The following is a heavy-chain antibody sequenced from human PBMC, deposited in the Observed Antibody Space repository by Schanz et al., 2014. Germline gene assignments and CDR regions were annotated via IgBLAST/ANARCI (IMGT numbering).Heavy chain of an antibody. CDR1: GFTVSSTY. Sequence: VQLVESGGGVVQPGRSLRLSCAASGFTVSSTYVTWVRQAPGKGLEWVSVLYAGGATKYANSVRGRFTLSRDNSKNTVYLQMNSLRAEDTALYFCATDYSGGGCHIWGQGTMVTVSS. D-gene: IGHD6-19*01. J-gene: IGHJ3*02. V-gene: IGHV3-66*02. CDR3: ATDYSGGGCHI. CDR2: LYAGGAT.